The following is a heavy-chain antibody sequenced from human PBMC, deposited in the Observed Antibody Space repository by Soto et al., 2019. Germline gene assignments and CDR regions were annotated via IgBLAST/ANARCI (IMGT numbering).Heavy chain of an antibody. Sequence: ASVKVSCKASGGTFSSYAISWVRQAPGQGLEWMGGIIPIFGTANYAQKFQGRVTITADESTSTAYMELSSLRSEDTAVYYCARSLAYCGGDCYSGSIYYFDYWGQGTLVTVSS. V-gene: IGHV1-69*13. D-gene: IGHD2-21*02. CDR2: IIPIFGTA. CDR1: GGTFSSYA. J-gene: IGHJ4*02. CDR3: ARSLAYCGGDCYSGSIYYFDY.